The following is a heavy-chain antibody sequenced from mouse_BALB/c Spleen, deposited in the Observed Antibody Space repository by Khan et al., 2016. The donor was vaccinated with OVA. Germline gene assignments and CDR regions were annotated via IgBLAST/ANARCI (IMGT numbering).Heavy chain of an antibody. V-gene: IGHV14-3*02. CDR2: IDPANGNP. CDR3: ARIKA. J-gene: IGHJ2*01. Sequence: EVHLVESGAELVKPGASVKLSCTASGFNIKDTYMHWVKQRPEQGLEWIGRIDPANGNPKYDPKFQGKATITADTSSNTAYLQLSSLTSEDTAVYYCARIKAWGQGTTLTVSS. D-gene: IGHD1-3*01. CDR1: GFNIKDTY.